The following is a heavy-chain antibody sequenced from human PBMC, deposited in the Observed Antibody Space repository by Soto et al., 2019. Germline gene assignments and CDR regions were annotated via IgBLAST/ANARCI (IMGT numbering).Heavy chain of an antibody. CDR3: AASSTSHLYYYGMDV. D-gene: IGHD2-2*01. V-gene: IGHV1-58*01. J-gene: IGHJ6*02. Sequence: SVKVSCKASGFTFTSSSVQWVRQARGQRLEWIGWIVVGSGNTNYAQKFQERVTITRDMSTSTAYMELSSLRSEDTAVYYCAASSTSHLYYYGMDVWGQGTTVTVSS. CDR2: IVVGSGNT. CDR1: GFTFTSSS.